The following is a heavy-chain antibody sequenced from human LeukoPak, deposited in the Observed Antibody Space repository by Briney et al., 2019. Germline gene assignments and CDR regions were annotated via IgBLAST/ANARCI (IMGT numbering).Heavy chain of an antibody. D-gene: IGHD6-13*01. J-gene: IGHJ4*02. CDR1: GGSFSGYY. CDR2: INHSGST. V-gene: IGHV4-34*01. Sequence: PSETLSLTCAVYGGSFSGYYWSWIRQPPGKGLEWIGKINHSGSTNYDPSLKSRVTISVDTSKNQFSLRLTSMTAADTAVYYCARGGGVAAAGTEGGYFDYWGQGTLVTVSS. CDR3: ARGGGVAAAGTEGGYFDY.